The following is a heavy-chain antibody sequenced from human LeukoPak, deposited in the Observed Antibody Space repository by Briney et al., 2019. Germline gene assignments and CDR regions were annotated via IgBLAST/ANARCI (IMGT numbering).Heavy chain of an antibody. CDR1: GFTFSSYW. Sequence: GGSLGLSRAASGFTFSSYWMHWVRQAPGKGLVWVSRINSDGSSTSYADSVKGRFTISRDNAKNTLYLQMNSLRAEDTAVYYCAGLSWTNDGMDVWGQGTTVTVSS. J-gene: IGHJ6*02. D-gene: IGHD3/OR15-3a*01. CDR3: AGLSWTNDGMDV. V-gene: IGHV3-74*01. CDR2: INSDGSST.